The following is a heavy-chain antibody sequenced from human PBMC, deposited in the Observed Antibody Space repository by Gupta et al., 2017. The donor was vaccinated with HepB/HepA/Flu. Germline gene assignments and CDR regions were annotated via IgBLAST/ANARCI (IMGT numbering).Heavy chain of an antibody. CDR1: GGSISSGGYY. CDR3: ARGRRSSGWYGFANAFDI. Sequence: QVQLQESGPGLVKPSQTLSLTCTVSGGSISSGGYYWSWIRQHPGKGLEWIGYIYYSGSTYYNPSLKSRVTISVDTSKNQFSLKLSSVTAADTAVYYCARGRRSSGWYGFANAFDIWGQGTMVTVSS. CDR2: IYYSGST. D-gene: IGHD6-19*01. V-gene: IGHV4-31*03. J-gene: IGHJ3*02.